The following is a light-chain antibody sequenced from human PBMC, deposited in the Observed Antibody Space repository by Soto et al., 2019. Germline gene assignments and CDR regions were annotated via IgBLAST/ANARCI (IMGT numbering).Light chain of an antibody. CDR3: SSDTSGSTRV. CDR1: SSDVGGYNY. Sequence: QSALTQPASVSGSPGQSITISCTGTSSDVGGYNYVSWYQQHPGKAPKLMIYEVSNRPSGVSNRFSGSKSGNTAPLTISRLHAVLEADYYCSSDTSGSTRVFGGGTKLTVL. V-gene: IGLV2-14*01. J-gene: IGLJ3*02. CDR2: EVS.